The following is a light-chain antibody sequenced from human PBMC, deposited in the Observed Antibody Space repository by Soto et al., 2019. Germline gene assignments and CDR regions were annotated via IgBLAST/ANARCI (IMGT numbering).Light chain of an antibody. J-gene: IGKJ1*01. Sequence: DVVMTQSPLSLPVTLGQPASISCRSSQSLVYSDGNTYLSWFHQRPGQSPRRLIYRVSNRASGVPDRFSGSGSGTDFTLKITRVEAEDVGLYYCMQGTHWPRTFGQGTKVEIQ. CDR3: MQGTHWPRT. CDR1: QSLVYSDGNTY. CDR2: RVS. V-gene: IGKV2-30*01.